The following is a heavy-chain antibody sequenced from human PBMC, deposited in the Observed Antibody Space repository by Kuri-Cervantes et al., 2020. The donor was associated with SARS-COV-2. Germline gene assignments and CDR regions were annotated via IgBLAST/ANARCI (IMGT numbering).Heavy chain of an antibody. J-gene: IGHJ4*02. D-gene: IGHD6-19*01. CDR1: GFTFSSYE. Sequence: GGSLRLSCAASGFTFSSYEMNWVRQAPGKGLEWVSSISSSSSYIYYADSVKGRFTISRDNAKNSLYLQMNSLRAEDTAVYYCARVPILIAVAGTGVFDYWGQGTLVTVSS. CDR3: ARVPILIAVAGTGVFDY. CDR2: ISSSSSYI. V-gene: IGHV3-21*01.